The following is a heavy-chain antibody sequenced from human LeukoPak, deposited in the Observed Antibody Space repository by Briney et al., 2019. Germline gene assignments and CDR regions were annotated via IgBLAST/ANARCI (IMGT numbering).Heavy chain of an antibody. J-gene: IGHJ4*02. V-gene: IGHV3-23*01. Sequence: PGGSLRLSCAASGFTFSSYAMSWVRQAPGKGLEWVSAISGSGGSTYYADSVKGRFTISRDNSKNTLYLQMNRLRAEDTAVYYCAKGPADTAMVEGANYFDYWGQGTLVTVSS. CDR1: GFTFSSYA. CDR2: ISGSGGST. CDR3: AKGPADTAMVEGANYFDY. D-gene: IGHD5-18*01.